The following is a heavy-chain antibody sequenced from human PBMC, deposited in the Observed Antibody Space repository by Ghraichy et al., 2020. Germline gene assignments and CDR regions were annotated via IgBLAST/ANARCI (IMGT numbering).Heavy chain of an antibody. CDR1: GFTFSSYA. V-gene: IGHV3-30-3*01. J-gene: IGHJ4*02. CDR2: ISYDGSNK. CDR3: ARDLSGTNPATAMN. D-gene: IGHD2-2*01. Sequence: GGSLRLSCAASGFTFSSYAMHWVRQAPGKGLEWVAVISYDGSNKYYADSVKGRFTISRDNSKNTLYLQMNSLRAEDTAVYYCARDLSGTNPATAMNGGQGTLVTVSS.